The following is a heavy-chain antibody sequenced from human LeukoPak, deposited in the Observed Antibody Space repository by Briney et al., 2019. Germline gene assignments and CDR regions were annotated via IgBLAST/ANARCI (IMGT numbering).Heavy chain of an antibody. CDR2: IFDSGDT. CDR1: GGSISNYY. D-gene: IGHD4-23*01. Sequence: SETLSLTCTVSGGSISNYYWSWIRQPPGKGLEWIAYIFDSGDTRYNPSLKSRVTISVDTSKNQFSLKLNSVTAADTAVYYCARAPQNYGGHYFDYWGQGTLVTVSS. J-gene: IGHJ4*02. CDR3: ARAPQNYGGHYFDY. V-gene: IGHV4-59*08.